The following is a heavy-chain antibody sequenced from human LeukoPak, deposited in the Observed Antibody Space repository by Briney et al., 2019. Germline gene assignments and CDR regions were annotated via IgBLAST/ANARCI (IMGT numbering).Heavy chain of an antibody. V-gene: IGHV3-43*02. CDR2: ITGDGAGT. Sequence: QPGGSLRLLCAASGFIFDDCAMRWVRQAPGKGLEWVSLITGDGAGTYYEDSVRGRFTISRDNRKNSLYLIMNSLRTEDTALYYCTKGRVATVGGAKYAMDVWGQGTTVTVSS. J-gene: IGHJ6*02. CDR3: TKGRVATVGGAKYAMDV. CDR1: GFIFDDCA. D-gene: IGHD5-12*01.